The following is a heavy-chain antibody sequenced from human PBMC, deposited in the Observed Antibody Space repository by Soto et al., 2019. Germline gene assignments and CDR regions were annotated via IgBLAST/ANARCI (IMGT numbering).Heavy chain of an antibody. V-gene: IGHV4-39*01. CDR3: ARHRGIVGVNMAPGFDP. CDR2: IYYSGST. Sequence: ASETLSLTCTVSGGSISSSSYYWGWIRQPPGKGLVWIGSIYYSGSTYYNPSLKSRVTISVDTSKNQFSLKLSSVTAADTAVYYCARHRGIVGVNMAPGFDPWGQGTLVTVSS. D-gene: IGHD3-22*01. CDR1: GGSISSSSYY. J-gene: IGHJ5*02.